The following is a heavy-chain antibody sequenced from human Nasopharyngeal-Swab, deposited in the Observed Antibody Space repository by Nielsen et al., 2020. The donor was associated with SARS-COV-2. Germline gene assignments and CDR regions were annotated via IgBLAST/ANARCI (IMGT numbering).Heavy chain of an antibody. CDR3: ARVLGSGSYYIDY. Sequence: ASVKVAWKAYGYTFTSYDINWERQATVQGLEWMGWMNPNSGNTGYAQKFQGRVTMTRNTSISTAYMELSSLRSEDTAVYYCARVLGSGSYYIDYWGQGTLVTVSS. CDR2: MNPNSGNT. CDR1: GYTFTSYD. J-gene: IGHJ4*02. V-gene: IGHV1-8*01. D-gene: IGHD3-10*01.